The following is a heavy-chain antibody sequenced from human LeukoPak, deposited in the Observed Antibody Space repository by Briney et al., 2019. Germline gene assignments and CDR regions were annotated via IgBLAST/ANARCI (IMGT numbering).Heavy chain of an antibody. CDR1: GGSFSGYY. CDR3: ARSGFLEWLLQPGYFDY. CDR2: IYYSGST. J-gene: IGHJ4*02. Sequence: SETLSLTCAVYGGSFSGYYWSWIRQPPGKGLEWIGYIYYSGSTNYNPSLKSRVTISVDTSKNQFSLKLSSVTAADTAVYYCARSGFLEWLLQPGYFDYWGQGTLVTVSS. V-gene: IGHV4-59*01. D-gene: IGHD3-3*01.